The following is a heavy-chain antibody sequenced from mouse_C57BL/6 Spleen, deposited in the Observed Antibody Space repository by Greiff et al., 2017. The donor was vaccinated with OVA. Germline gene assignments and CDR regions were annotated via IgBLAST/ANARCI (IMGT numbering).Heavy chain of an antibody. CDR3: TPYYYGSNNYFDY. V-gene: IGHV14-1*01. D-gene: IGHD1-1*01. CDR1: GFNIKDYY. CDR2: IDPEDGDT. Sequence: VHVKQSGAELVRPGASVKLSCTASGFNIKDYYMHWVKQRPEQGLEWIGRIDPEDGDTEYAPKFQGKATMTADTSSNTAYLQLSSLTSEDTAVYYCTPYYYGSNNYFDYWGQGTTLTVSS. J-gene: IGHJ2*01.